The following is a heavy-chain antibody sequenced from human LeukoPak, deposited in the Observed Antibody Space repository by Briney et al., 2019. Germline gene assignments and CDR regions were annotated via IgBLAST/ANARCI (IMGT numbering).Heavy chain of an antibody. CDR1: GFTFSSYS. D-gene: IGHD1-20*01. CDR2: ISSSGGST. CDR3: AKKMSITAASQVDY. V-gene: IGHV3-23*01. J-gene: IGHJ4*02. Sequence: GGSLRLSCAASGFTFSSYSMSWVRQAPGKGLEWVSAISSSGGSTDYTDSVKGRFTISRDNPKNTLYLQMNSLRAEDTAVYYCAKKMSITAASQVDYWGQGTLVTVSS.